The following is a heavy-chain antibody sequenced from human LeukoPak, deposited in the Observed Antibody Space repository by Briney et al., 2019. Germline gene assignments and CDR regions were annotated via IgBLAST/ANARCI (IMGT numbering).Heavy chain of an antibody. CDR1: GGPISSSSYY. CDR2: IYYSGST. V-gene: IGHV4-39*01. J-gene: IGHJ5*02. Sequence: SETLSLTCTVSGGPISSSSYYWGWIRQPPGKGLEWIGSIYYSGSTYYNPSLKSRVTISVDTSKNQFSLKLSSVTAADTAVYYCARGEPLPHGSLNWFDPWGQGTLVTVSS. D-gene: IGHD1-14*01. CDR3: ARGEPLPHGSLNWFDP.